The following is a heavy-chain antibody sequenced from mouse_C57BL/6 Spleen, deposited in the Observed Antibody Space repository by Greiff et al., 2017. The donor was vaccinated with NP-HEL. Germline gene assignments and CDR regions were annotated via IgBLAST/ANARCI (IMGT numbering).Heavy chain of an antibody. CDR3: TRSLIYYDYDDY. Sequence: QVQLKQSGAELVRPGASVTLSCKASGYTFTDYEMHWVKQTPVHGLEWIGAIDPETGGTAYNQKFKGKAILTADKSSSTAYMELRSLTSEDSAVYYCTRSLIYYDYDDYWGQGTTLTVSS. J-gene: IGHJ2*01. V-gene: IGHV1-15*01. CDR1: GYTFTDYE. D-gene: IGHD2-4*01. CDR2: IDPETGGT.